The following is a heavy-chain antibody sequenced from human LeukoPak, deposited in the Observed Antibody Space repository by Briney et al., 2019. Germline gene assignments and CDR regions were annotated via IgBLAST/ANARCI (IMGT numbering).Heavy chain of an antibody. V-gene: IGHV4-4*02. J-gene: IGHJ4*02. CDR2: IYHTGST. CDR1: GGSISVPNY. D-gene: IGHD3-22*01. CDR3: ARVVRDYYDSSGYYFDY. Sequence: SETLSLTCAVSGGSISVPNYWSWVRQPPGKGLEWIGEIYHTGSTNYNPSLKSRVTISVDKSKNQFSLKLSSVTAADTAVYYCARVVRDYYDSSGYYFDYWGQGTLVTVSS.